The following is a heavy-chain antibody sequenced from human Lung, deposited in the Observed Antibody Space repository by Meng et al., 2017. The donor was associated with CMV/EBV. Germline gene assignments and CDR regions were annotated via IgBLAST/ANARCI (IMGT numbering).Heavy chain of an antibody. CDR3: ARASPYSRSYVDY. CDR1: GFPFSNYW. Sequence: GESXKISCAASGFPFSNYWMHWVRQAPGKGLVWVSRIQGSDIAYADSVQGRFSISRDNAKNTLYLQINSLRVEDTAVYYCARASPYSRSYVDYWGQGALVTVSS. D-gene: IGHD6-6*01. V-gene: IGHV3-74*01. CDR2: IQGSDI. J-gene: IGHJ4*02.